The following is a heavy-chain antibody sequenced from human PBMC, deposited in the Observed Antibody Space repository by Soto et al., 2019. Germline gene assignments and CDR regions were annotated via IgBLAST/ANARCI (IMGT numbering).Heavy chain of an antibody. J-gene: IGHJ4*02. CDR2: IYWDDDK. Sequence: QITLKESGPSLVKPTETLTLTCTFSGFSLSSSGVGVAWIRQPPAKPLEWLALIYWDDDKYTSPSLKSRLTITKDTSKNQVVLLMTNMDPVDTATYFCVHLLTGGRFDSWGQGTLVTVSS. CDR3: VHLLTGGRFDS. CDR1: GFSLSSSGVG. D-gene: IGHD3-16*01. V-gene: IGHV2-5*02.